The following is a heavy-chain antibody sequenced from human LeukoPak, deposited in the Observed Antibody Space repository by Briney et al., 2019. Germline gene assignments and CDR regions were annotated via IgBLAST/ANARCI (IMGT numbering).Heavy chain of an antibody. CDR2: LYYTGSS. CDR3: ATKPGYCSGGSCYSQNGNWFDP. V-gene: IGHV4-31*03. D-gene: IGHD2-15*01. Sequence: PSETLSLTCTVSGASITSGGYYWSWIRQHPQRGLEWIGYLYYTGSSFYNPSLKSRVTISVDTSENQFSLNLNSVTAADTAIYYCATKPGYCSGGSCYSQNGNWFDPRGQGTLVTVSS. CDR1: GASITSGGYY. J-gene: IGHJ5*02.